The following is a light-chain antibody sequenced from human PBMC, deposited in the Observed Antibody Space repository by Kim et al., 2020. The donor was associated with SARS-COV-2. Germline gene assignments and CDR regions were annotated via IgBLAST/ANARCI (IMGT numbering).Light chain of an antibody. Sequence: QSITISCTGTSTDVGAYNYVFWYQPHPGKAPKLLIYDVTNRPSGVSNRFSGSKSDNTASLTISGLQAEDEADYYCSSYSSISTYYVFGTGTKVTVL. CDR2: DVT. CDR3: SSYSSISTYYV. V-gene: IGLV2-14*03. CDR1: STDVGAYNY. J-gene: IGLJ1*01.